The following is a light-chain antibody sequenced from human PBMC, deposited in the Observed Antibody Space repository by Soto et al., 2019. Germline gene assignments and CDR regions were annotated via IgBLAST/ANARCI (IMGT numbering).Light chain of an antibody. J-gene: IGKJ1*01. Sequence: DIQMTQSPSTLSASVGDRVTITCRASQSISNWLAWYQQKPGKAPKLLIYKASTLKSGGPSRFSGSGSGTDFTLTTRSLKPEDFATYYCQQYNSYAWTFGQGTKGDMK. CDR1: QSISNW. CDR2: KAS. V-gene: IGKV1-5*03. CDR3: QQYNSYAWT.